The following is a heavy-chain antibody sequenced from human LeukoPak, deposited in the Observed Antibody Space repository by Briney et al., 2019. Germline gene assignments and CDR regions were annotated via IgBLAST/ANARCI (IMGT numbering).Heavy chain of an antibody. D-gene: IGHD3-3*01. J-gene: IGHJ4*02. CDR2: IRYDETNK. V-gene: IGHV3-30*02. Sequence: GGSLRLSCAASGFTFSSYGMHWVRQAPGKGLEWVAFIRYDETNKYYADSVKGRFTISRDNSKNTLYLQMNSLRAEDTAVYYCAKDLSKELLYRRGKYYFDYWGQGTLVTVSS. CDR1: GFTFSSYG. CDR3: AKDLSKELLYRRGKYYFDY.